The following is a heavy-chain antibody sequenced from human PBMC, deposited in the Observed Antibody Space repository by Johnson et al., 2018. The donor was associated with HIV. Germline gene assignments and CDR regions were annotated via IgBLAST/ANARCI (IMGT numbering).Heavy chain of an antibody. CDR1: GFTFDDYA. D-gene: IGHD6-13*01. V-gene: IGHV3-33*08. J-gene: IGHJ3*02. Sequence: QVQLVESGGGLVQPGGSLRLSCAASGFTFDDYAMHWVRQAPGKGLEWVAVIWYDGSNKYYADSVKGRFTISRDNSKNTLYLQMNSLRAEDTAVYYCAREQELIGERAFDIWGQGTMVTVSS. CDR3: AREQELIGERAFDI. CDR2: IWYDGSNK.